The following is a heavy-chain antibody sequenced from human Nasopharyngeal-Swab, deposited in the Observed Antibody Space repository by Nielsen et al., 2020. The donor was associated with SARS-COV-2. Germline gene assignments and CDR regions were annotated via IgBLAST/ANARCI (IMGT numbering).Heavy chain of an antibody. V-gene: IGHV3-21*01. D-gene: IGHD6-6*01. CDR3: AKDWYRSSPGDLYYYYYGMDV. CDR2: ISRSSRFI. J-gene: IGHJ6*02. Sequence: SLNISCAASGFTFSSYSMNWVRQAPGKGQEWVSSISRSSRFIYYADSVKGRFTISRDNSKNTLYLQMNSLRAEDTAVYYCAKDWYRSSPGDLYYYYYGMDVWGQGTTVTVSS. CDR1: GFTFSSYS.